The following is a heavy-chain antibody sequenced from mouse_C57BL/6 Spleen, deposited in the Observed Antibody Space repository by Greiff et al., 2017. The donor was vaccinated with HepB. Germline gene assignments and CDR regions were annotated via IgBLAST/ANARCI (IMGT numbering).Heavy chain of an antibody. J-gene: IGHJ2*01. CDR2: IDPSDSHA. D-gene: IGHD1-1*01. CDR3: ARYIYSYGSRYFDY. Sequence: VQLQQSGAELVKPGASVKLSCKASGYTFTSYWMQWVKQRPGQGLEWIGEIDPSDSHAKYNQKFKGKATLTVDKTSSTAYMQLSSLTSEDSAVYYCARYIYSYGSRYFDYWGQGTTLTVSS. V-gene: IGHV1-50*01. CDR1: GYTFTSYW.